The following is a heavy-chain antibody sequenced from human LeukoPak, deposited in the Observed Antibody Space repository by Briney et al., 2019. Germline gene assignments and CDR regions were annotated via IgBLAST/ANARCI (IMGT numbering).Heavy chain of an antibody. Sequence: GESLKISCKGSGYSFTSYWIGWVRQMPGKGLEWMGIIYPDDSDTRYSPSFQGQVTISADKSISTAYLQWSSLKASDTAMYYCARHRGSSSWYALRGYNYYYYYMDVWGKGTTVTVSS. V-gene: IGHV5-51*01. CDR3: ARHRGSSSWYALRGYNYYYYYMDV. D-gene: IGHD6-13*01. J-gene: IGHJ6*03. CDR1: GYSFTSYW. CDR2: IYPDDSDT.